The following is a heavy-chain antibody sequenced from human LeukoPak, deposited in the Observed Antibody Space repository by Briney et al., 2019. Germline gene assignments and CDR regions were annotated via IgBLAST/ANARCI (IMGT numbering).Heavy chain of an antibody. CDR3: ARDFSGSYDC. D-gene: IGHD1-26*01. V-gene: IGHV1-2*02. Sequence: ASVKVSCKASGYTFTGNYIHWVRQAPGQGLEWMGLIDPSSGGTSYAQEFQGRVTMTRDTSISTAYMELSRLRSDDTAVYYCARDFSGSYDCWGQETLATVSS. CDR2: IDPSSGGT. CDR1: GYTFTGNY. J-gene: IGHJ4*02.